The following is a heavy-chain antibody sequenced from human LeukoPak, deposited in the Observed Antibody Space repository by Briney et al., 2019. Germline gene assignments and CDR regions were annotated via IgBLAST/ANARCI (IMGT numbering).Heavy chain of an antibody. CDR3: ARATYYYGSGSSPVMYYFDY. Sequence: ASVKVSCKASGGTFSSYAISWVRQAPGHGLEWMGGIIPIFGTANYAQKFQGRVTITADESTSTAYMELSSLRSEDTAVYYCARATYYYGSGSSPVMYYFDYWGQGTLVTVSS. CDR1: GGTFSSYA. V-gene: IGHV1-69*13. D-gene: IGHD3-10*01. J-gene: IGHJ4*02. CDR2: IIPIFGTA.